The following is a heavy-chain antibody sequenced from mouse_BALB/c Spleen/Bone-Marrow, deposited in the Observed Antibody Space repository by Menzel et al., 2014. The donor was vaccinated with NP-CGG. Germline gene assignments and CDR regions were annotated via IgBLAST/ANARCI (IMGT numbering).Heavy chain of an antibody. Sequence: VQLKQSGAELVKPGASVKLSCTASGFNIKDTYMHWVKQRPEQGLEWIGRIDPANGNTKYDPKFQGKATITADTSSNTAYLQLSSLTSEDTAVYYCAFYYYGSSLFAYWAQGTLVTVSA. V-gene: IGHV14-3*02. CDR1: GFNIKDTY. CDR3: AFYYYGSSLFAY. D-gene: IGHD1-1*01. J-gene: IGHJ3*01. CDR2: IDPANGNT.